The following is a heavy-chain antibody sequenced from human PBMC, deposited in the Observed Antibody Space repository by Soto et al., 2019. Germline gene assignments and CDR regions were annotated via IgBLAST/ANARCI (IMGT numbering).Heavy chain of an antibody. CDR1: GYTFTTYG. V-gene: IGHV1-18*01. D-gene: IGHD3-16*01. Sequence: QVQLVQSGGEVKKPGASVKVSCQTSGYTFTTYGISWVRQAPGQGLEWVGWISAYSGKTHYAQKFQGKVTMTTDTPTNTASLELRSLRSDDTAVYYCARDPYLGDHQYWGQGTLVTVSS. J-gene: IGHJ4*02. CDR2: ISAYSGKT. CDR3: ARDPYLGDHQY.